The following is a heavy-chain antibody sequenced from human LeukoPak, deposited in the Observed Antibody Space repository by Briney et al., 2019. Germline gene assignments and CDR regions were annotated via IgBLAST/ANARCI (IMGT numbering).Heavy chain of an antibody. Sequence: ASVKVSCKASGGTFSSYAISWVRQAPGQGLEWMGRIIPILGIANYAQKFQGRVTITADKSTSTAYMELSSLRSEDTAVYYCATTGGPPDSSGYCSGIDYWGQGTLVTVSS. CDR1: GGTFSSYA. CDR3: ATTGGPPDSSGYCSGIDY. D-gene: IGHD3-22*01. CDR2: IIPILGIA. J-gene: IGHJ4*02. V-gene: IGHV1-69*04.